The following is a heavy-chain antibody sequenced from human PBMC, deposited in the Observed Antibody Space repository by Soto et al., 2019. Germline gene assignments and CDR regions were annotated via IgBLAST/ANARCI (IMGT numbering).Heavy chain of an antibody. D-gene: IGHD3-3*01. Sequence: PGGSLKLSFTSSTVTINVHAIQGVRKPPGKGLEWVAFISNDGRAQYYADSVKGRFTISRDYSKNTVDLQMNSLRNEETAVYYCARDIWSGDYKWFDSWGPGTLVTVSS. CDR2: ISNDGRAQ. V-gene: IGHV3-30*03. J-gene: IGHJ5*01. CDR3: ARDIWSGDYKWFDS. CDR1: TVTINVHA.